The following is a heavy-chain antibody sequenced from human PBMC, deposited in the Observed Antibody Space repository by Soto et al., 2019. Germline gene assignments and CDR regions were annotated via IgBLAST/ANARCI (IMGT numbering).Heavy chain of an antibody. J-gene: IGHJ4*02. V-gene: IGHV1-18*01. CDR2: ISGYNGKP. D-gene: IGHD2-2*01. Sequence: QVQLVQSGGEVKKPGASVKVSCKTSGYTFTSYGISWVRQAPGQGLEWMGWISGYNGKPKYAQKVQGRVTMTTYTHTSTAYMEVRSLRSDDTAVYYCVLDCPTTSCSVGYWGQGTLVIVSS. CDR3: VLDCPTTSCSVGY. CDR1: GYTFTSYG.